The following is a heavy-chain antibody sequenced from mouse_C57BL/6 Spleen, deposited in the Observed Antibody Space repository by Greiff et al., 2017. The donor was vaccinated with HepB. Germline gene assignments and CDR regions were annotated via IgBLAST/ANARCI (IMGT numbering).Heavy chain of an antibody. J-gene: IGHJ4*01. D-gene: IGHD2-10*02. CDR1: GFTFSSYA. CDR2: ISDGGSYT. CDR3: ARGSYGNYVYYAMDY. Sequence: EVQRVESGGGLVKPGGSLKLSCAASGFTFSSYAMSWVRQTPEKRLEWVATISDGGSYTYYPDNVKGRFTISRDNAKNNLYLQMSHLKSEDTAMYYCARGSYGNYVYYAMDYWGQGTSVTVSS. V-gene: IGHV5-4*01.